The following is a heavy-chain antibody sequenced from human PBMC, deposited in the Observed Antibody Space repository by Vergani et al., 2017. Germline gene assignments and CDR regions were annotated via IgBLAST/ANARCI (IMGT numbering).Heavy chain of an antibody. CDR2: IIPIFGTA. CDR1: GGTFSSSA. D-gene: IGHD3-10*01. CDR3: AREASGFGEPPARRYYYYYMDV. J-gene: IGHJ6*03. V-gene: IGHV1-69*01. Sequence: QVQLVQSGAEVKKPGSSVKVSCKASGGTFSSSAISWVRQAPGQGLEWMGGIIPIFGTANYAQKFQGRVTITADESTSTAYMELSSLRSEDTAVYYCAREASGFGEPPARRYYYYYMDVWGKGTTVTVSS.